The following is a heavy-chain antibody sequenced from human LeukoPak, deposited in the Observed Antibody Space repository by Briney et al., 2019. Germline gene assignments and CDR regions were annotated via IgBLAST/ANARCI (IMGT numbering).Heavy chain of an antibody. V-gene: IGHV3-30-3*01. D-gene: IGHD2-15*01. J-gene: IGHJ5*02. Sequence: GRSLRLSCAASGFTFSSYAMHWVRQAPGKGLEWVAVISYDGSNKYYADSVKGRFTISRDNSKNTLYLQMNSLRAEDTAVYYCAKDPHDYSNWFDPWGQGTLVTVSS. CDR1: GFTFSSYA. CDR2: ISYDGSNK. CDR3: AKDPHDYSNWFDP.